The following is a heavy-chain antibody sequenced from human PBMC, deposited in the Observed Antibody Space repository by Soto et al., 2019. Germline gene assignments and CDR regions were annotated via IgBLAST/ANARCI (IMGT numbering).Heavy chain of an antibody. J-gene: IGHJ4*02. V-gene: IGHV3-23*01. CDR3: AKSRCGYDVNCPFDY. CDR1: GFTFSSYA. Sequence: PGGSLRLSCAASGFTFSSYAMSWVRQAPGKGLEWVSAISGSGVSTYYADAVKGRFTISRDNSKNTLYLQMNSLRAEDTAVYYCAKSRCGYDVNCPFDYWGQGTLVTVSS. D-gene: IGHD5-12*01. CDR2: ISGSGVST.